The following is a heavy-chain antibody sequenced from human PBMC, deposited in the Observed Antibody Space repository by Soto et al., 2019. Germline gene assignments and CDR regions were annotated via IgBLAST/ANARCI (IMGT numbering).Heavy chain of an antibody. CDR1: GFSVRSSQ. D-gene: IGHD1-26*01. Sequence: PGGSLRLSCAASGFSVRSSQMSWVRQAPWKGLEWVSYISSSSSTIYYADSVKGRFTISRDNAKNSLYLQMNSLRAEDTAVYYCARERWADLSVYRNYNGMDVWGQGATVTVSS. CDR2: ISSSSSTI. V-gene: IGHV3-48*01. J-gene: IGHJ6*02. CDR3: ARERWADLSVYRNYNGMDV.